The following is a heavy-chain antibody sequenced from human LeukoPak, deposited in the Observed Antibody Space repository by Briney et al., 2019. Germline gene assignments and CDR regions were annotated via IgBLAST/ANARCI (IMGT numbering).Heavy chain of an antibody. Sequence: SETLSLTCTVSGGSISSSSYYWGWIRQPPGKGLEWIGSIYYSGSTYYNPSLKSRVTISVDTSKNQFSLKLSSVTATDTAVYYCARRVRGWLQFVPHAFDIWGQGTMVTVSS. J-gene: IGHJ3*02. D-gene: IGHD5-24*01. CDR2: IYYSGST. CDR3: ARRVRGWLQFVPHAFDI. CDR1: GGSISSSSYY. V-gene: IGHV4-39*01.